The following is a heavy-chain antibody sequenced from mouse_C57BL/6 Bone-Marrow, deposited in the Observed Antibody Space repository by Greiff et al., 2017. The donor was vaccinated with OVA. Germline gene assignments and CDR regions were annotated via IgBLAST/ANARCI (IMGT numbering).Heavy chain of an antibody. CDR1: GYTFTSYW. V-gene: IGHV1-69*01. J-gene: IGHJ4*01. CDR3: ARLGGYYEDYYAMDY. D-gene: IGHD2-3*01. Sequence: VQLQQPGAELVMPGASVKLSCKASGYTFTSYWMHWVKQRPGQGLEWIGEIDPSDSYTNYNQKFKGKSTLTVDKSASTAYMQLSSLTSEDSAVYYCARLGGYYEDYYAMDYWGQGTSVTVSS. CDR2: IDPSDSYT.